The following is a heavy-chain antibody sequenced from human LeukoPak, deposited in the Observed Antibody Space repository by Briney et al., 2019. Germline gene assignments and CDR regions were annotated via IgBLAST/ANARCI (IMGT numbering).Heavy chain of an antibody. CDR3: ARDLLGYGNFDY. Sequence: SQTVSLTCTVSGGSISSGDYYWSWIRQHPGKGLEWIGYIYYSGTTYYNPSLNSRVTISVDTSENQFSLKLSSVTAADTAVYYCARDLLGYGNFDYWGQGTLVTVSS. J-gene: IGHJ4*02. CDR1: GGSISSGDYY. D-gene: IGHD5-12*01. CDR2: IYYSGTT. V-gene: IGHV4-31*03.